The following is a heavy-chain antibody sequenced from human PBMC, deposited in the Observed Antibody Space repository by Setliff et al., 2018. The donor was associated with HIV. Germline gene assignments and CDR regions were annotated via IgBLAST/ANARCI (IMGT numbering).Heavy chain of an antibody. Sequence: LSLTCTVSGGSINSYWWSWFRQPAGKGLEWIGRISSSGSPNYNPSLESRVTMSVDTSKNQFSLKLRSVTATDTAVYSCARSRHCGGDCYFDYSGQGTLVTVSS. D-gene: IGHD2-21*02. J-gene: IGHJ4*02. CDR1: GGSINSYW. CDR2: ISSSGSP. V-gene: IGHV4-4*07. CDR3: ARSRHCGGDCYFDY.